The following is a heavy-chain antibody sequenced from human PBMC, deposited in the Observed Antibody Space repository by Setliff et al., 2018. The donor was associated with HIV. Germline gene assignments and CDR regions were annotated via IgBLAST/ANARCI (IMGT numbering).Heavy chain of an antibody. CDR1: SYSISSGYY. D-gene: IGHD3-22*01. CDR3: ARPRLHYYDSSGYYPSYFDY. Sequence: TLSLTCAVSSYSISSGYYWGWIRQPPGKGLEWIGNIYHSGSTNYNPSLKSRVTISVDTSKNQFSLELSSATAADTAVYYCARPRLHYYDSSGYYPSYFDYWGQGTLVTVSS. V-gene: IGHV4-38-2*01. J-gene: IGHJ4*02. CDR2: IYHSGST.